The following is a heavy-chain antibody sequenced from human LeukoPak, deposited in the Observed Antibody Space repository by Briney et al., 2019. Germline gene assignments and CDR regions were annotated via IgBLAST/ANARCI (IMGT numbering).Heavy chain of an antibody. Sequence: PGGSLRLSCAASGFTFSSYGMHWVRQAPGKGLEWVAVISYDGSNKYYADSVKGRFTISRDNSKNTLYLQMNSLRAEDTAVYYGMSSDAFDIWGQGTMVTVSS. V-gene: IGHV3-30*03. CDR2: ISYDGSNK. J-gene: IGHJ3*02. D-gene: IGHD1-26*01. CDR1: GFTFSSYG. CDR3: MSSDAFDI.